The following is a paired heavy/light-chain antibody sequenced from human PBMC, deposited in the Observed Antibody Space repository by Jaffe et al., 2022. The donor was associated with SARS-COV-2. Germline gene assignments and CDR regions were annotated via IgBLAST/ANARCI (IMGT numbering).Light chain of an antibody. J-gene: IGKJ1*01. CDR3: QQYYYTRT. Sequence: DIVMTQSPDSLAVSLGERATINCKSSQSVLYSSNNKSSLAWYQQKPGQPPKVLIYWTSTRDSGVPDRFSGSGSETDFTLTISSLQAEDVAVYYCQQYYYTRTFGQGTKVEIK. CDR1: QSVLYSSNNKSS. CDR2: WTS. V-gene: IGKV4-1*01.
Heavy chain of an antibody. J-gene: IGHJ4*02. Sequence: EVQLVESGGGLVKPGGSLRLSCAASRFTFSDAWMSWVRQAPGKGLEWVGHVKSKTDGGTTDYAAPVKGRFTISRDDSRHTLYLQMHGLKTEDTAVYYCTTAYYDSSGQGYDYWGQGTLVTVSS. CDR2: VKSKTDGGTT. D-gene: IGHD3-22*01. CDR1: RFTFSDAW. CDR3: TTAYYDSSGQGYDY. V-gene: IGHV3-15*01.